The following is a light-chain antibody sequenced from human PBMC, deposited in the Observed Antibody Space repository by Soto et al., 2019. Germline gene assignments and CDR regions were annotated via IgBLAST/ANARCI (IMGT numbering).Light chain of an antibody. V-gene: IGLV2-14*01. CDR3: SSYTSRSTLVV. CDR2: DVR. CDR1: SSDVGGYNY. Sequence: QSALTQPASVSGSPVQSITISCTGTSSDVGGYNYVSWYQQHPGKAPKLMIYDVRNRPSGVSNRFAGSKSGNTASLTISGLQAEDEADYYCSSYTSRSTLVVFGGGTKLTV. J-gene: IGLJ2*01.